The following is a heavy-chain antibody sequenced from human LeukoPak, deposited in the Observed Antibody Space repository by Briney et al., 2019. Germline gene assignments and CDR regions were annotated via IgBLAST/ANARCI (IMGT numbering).Heavy chain of an antibody. D-gene: IGHD3-22*01. Sequence: PGGSLRLSCAASGFTFSSYEMNWVRQAPGKGLEWVAFIRYDGSNKYYADSVKGRFTISRDNSKNTLYLQMNSLRAEDTAVYYCAKDRYYDSSGYYRTYFDYWGQGTLVTVSS. CDR1: GFTFSSYE. V-gene: IGHV3-30*02. CDR3: AKDRYYDSSGYYRTYFDY. CDR2: IRYDGSNK. J-gene: IGHJ4*02.